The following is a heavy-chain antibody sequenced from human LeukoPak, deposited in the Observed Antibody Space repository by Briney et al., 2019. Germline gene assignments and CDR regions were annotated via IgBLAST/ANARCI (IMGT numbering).Heavy chain of an antibody. J-gene: IGHJ6*03. Sequence: ASVKVSCKASGGTFSSYAISWVRQAPGQGLEWMGGIIPIFGTANYAQKFQGRVTITAGESTSTAYMELSSLRSEDTAVYYCAGSIVGGDYYYMDVWGKGTTVTISS. D-gene: IGHD1-26*01. V-gene: IGHV1-69*13. CDR3: AGSIVGGDYYYMDV. CDR2: IIPIFGTA. CDR1: GGTFSSYA.